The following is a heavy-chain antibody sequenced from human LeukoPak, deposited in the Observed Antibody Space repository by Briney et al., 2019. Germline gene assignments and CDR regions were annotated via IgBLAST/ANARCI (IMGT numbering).Heavy chain of an antibody. D-gene: IGHD3-16*01. V-gene: IGHV4-39*01. Sequence: SETLSLTCTVSGGSISSDAYYWGWISQPPKKGLEWIGTIYHSGSTYLNPSLRSRLTISVDTSKNQFSLNLSSVTAADTAVYYCARLDGAWGYFDYWGQGTLVTVSS. CDR3: ARLDGAWGYFDY. CDR2: IYHSGST. CDR1: GGSISSDAYY. J-gene: IGHJ4*02.